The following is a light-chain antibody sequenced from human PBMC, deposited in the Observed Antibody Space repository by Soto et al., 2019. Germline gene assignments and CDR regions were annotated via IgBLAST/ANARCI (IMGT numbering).Light chain of an antibody. V-gene: IGLV4-69*01. Sequence: QLVLTQSPSASASLGASVKLTCTLSSGHSTYSIAWHQQQPEKGPRYLMNLDSVGSHNKGDGIPDRFSGSSSGAECYLTISSLQSEDEGDYYCQTWGTGIQVFGGGTKLTVL. J-gene: IGLJ3*02. CDR2: LDSVGSH. CDR3: QTWGTGIQV. CDR1: SGHSTYS.